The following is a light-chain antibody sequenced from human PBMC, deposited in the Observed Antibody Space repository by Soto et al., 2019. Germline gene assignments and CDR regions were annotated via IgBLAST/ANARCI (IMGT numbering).Light chain of an antibody. J-gene: IGKJ3*01. CDR3: QKCDSAPFT. V-gene: IGKV1-27*01. CDR2: AAS. Sequence: DIQMTQSPSSLSASIGDRITITCRASQGISNYVAWYQQKPGKVPKLLIYAASTLQSGVPSRFSGSGSVTDFTLTISSLQPEDVATYYCQKCDSAPFTFGPGTKVDIK. CDR1: QGISNY.